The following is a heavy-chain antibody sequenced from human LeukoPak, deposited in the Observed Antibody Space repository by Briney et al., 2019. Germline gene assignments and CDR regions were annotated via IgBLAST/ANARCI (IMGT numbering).Heavy chain of an antibody. CDR3: AGPTVVD. Sequence: SETLSLTCTVSGGSISSSIFYWGWIRQPPGKGLEWIGSIYSTGSTYYNPSLKSRVTISVDTSKNQFSLKLSSVTAADTAVYYCAGPTVVDWGQGTLVTVSS. J-gene: IGHJ4*02. CDR2: IYSTGST. CDR1: GGSISSSIFY. D-gene: IGHD4-23*01. V-gene: IGHV4-39*07.